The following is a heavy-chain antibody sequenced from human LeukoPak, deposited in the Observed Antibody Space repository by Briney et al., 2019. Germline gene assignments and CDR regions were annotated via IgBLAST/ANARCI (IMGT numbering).Heavy chain of an antibody. V-gene: IGHV1-69*13. CDR1: GGTFSSYA. J-gene: IGHJ4*02. Sequence: PMASVKVSCKASGGTFSSYAISWVRQAPGQGLEWMGGLIPIFGTANYAQKFQGRVTITADESTSTAYMELSSLRSEDMAVYYCARGWDYYDSSGYWMYYFDYWGQGTLVTVSS. D-gene: IGHD3-22*01. CDR2: LIPIFGTA. CDR3: ARGWDYYDSSGYWMYYFDY.